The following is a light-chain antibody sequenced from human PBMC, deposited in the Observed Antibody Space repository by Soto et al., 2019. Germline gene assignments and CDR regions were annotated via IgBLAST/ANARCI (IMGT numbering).Light chain of an antibody. CDR3: QQCDSLPTT. CDR1: QSISSY. CDR2: DAS. Sequence: DIHMTQSPSSLSASVGDRFTITCRASQSISSYLNWYQQKPGKAPKLLIYDASKLEAGVPSRFSGSGSGTDFTFTISSLQPEDIEPYYCQQCDSLPTTFGQGTRLEIK. J-gene: IGKJ5*01. V-gene: IGKV1-33*01.